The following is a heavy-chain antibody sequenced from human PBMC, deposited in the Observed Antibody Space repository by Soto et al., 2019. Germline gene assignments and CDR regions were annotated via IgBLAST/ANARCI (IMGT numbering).Heavy chain of an antibody. J-gene: IGHJ4*02. V-gene: IGHV3-21*01. CDR2: ISVGSTHI. CDR3: ARSPKIGVRGGY. D-gene: IGHD3-16*01. CDR1: GFSFSAYN. Sequence: EVHLVESGGGLVKPGGSLRLSCTGSGFSFSAYNINWVRQAPGKGLEWVSSISVGSTHIYQPDSMKGRFTISRDNAKNSVYLQINSLRDEDTAVYYCARSPKIGVRGGYWGQGTLVTVSS.